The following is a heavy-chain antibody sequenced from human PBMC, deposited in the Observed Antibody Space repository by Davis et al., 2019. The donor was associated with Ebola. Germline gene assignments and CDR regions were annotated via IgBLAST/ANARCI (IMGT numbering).Heavy chain of an antibody. J-gene: IGHJ4*02. Sequence: GESLKISCVASGFSFRTYGMHWVRRAPGKGLEWVAFIRYDGINKYYADSVKGRFTISRDNSKNTLFLQVDSLRTEDTAVYYCAKDRMIRELDYWGQGTLVTVSS. CDR1: GFSFRTYG. V-gene: IGHV3-30*02. D-gene: IGHD1-26*01. CDR3: AKDRMIRELDY. CDR2: IRYDGINK.